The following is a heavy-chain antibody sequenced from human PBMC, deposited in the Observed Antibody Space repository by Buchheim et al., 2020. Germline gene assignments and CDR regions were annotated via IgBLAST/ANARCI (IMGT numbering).Heavy chain of an antibody. Sequence: QVQLVESGGGVVQPGRSLRLSCAASGFTFSSYGMHWVRQAPGKGLEWVAVISYDGSNKYYADSVKGRFTISRDNSKNTLYLQMNSLRAEDTAVYYCAKESDYDYVWGSYRYTEGFDYWGQGTL. CDR2: ISYDGSNK. CDR1: GFTFSSYG. D-gene: IGHD3-16*02. CDR3: AKESDYDYVWGSYRYTEGFDY. J-gene: IGHJ4*02. V-gene: IGHV3-30*18.